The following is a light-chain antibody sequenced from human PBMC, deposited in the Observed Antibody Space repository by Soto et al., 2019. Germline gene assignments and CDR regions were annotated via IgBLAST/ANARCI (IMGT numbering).Light chain of an antibody. CDR2: DVT. J-gene: IGLJ1*01. CDR1: SRDVGAYNY. Sequence: QSVLTQPASVYGSPGQSITISCTGTSRDVGAYNYVSWYQQHPGEAPKLMVYDVTNRPSGVSDRFSGSKSGNTASLTISGLQAEDEADYFCSSHSNITPYVFGTGTKVT. V-gene: IGLV2-14*01. CDR3: SSHSNITPYV.